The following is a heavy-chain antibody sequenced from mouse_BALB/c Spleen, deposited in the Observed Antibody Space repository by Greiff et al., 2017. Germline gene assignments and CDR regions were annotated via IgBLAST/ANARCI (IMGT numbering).Heavy chain of an antibody. CDR2: ISDGGSYT. CDR3: ARDNYYGSSYPGY. D-gene: IGHD1-1*01. J-gene: IGHJ2*01. CDR1: GFTFSDYY. V-gene: IGHV5-4*02. Sequence: EVQRVESGGGLVKPGGSLKLSCAASGFTFSDYYMYWVRQTPEKRLEWVATISDGGSYTYYPDSVKGRFTISRDNAKNNLYLQMSSLKSEDTAMYYCARDNYYGSSYPGYWGQGTTLTVSS.